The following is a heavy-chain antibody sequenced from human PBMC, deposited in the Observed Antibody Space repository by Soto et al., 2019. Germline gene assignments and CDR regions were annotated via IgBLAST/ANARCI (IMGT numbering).Heavy chain of an antibody. V-gene: IGHV1-18*01. CDR1: GYTFTSYG. Sequence: ASVKVSCKASGYTFTSYGISWVRQAPGQGLEWMGWISAYNGNTNYAQKLQGRVTMTTDTSTSTAYMELRSLRSDDTAVYYCPRRLAMVRGVIIMEADSYFDCWGKGTLFTVAS. D-gene: IGHD3-10*01. CDR3: PRRLAMVRGVIIMEADSYFDC. CDR2: ISAYNGNT. J-gene: IGHJ4*02.